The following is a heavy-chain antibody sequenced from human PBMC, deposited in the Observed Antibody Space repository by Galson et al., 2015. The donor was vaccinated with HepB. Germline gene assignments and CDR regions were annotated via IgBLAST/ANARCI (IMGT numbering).Heavy chain of an antibody. CDR2: IWYDGSNK. CDR1: GFTFSSYG. Sequence: SLRLSCAASGFTFSSYGMHWVRQAPGKGLEWVAVIWYDGSNKYYADSVKGRFTISRDNSKNTLYLQMNSLRAEDTAVYYCARDPSRSRLGSGPFDYWGQGTLVTVSS. V-gene: IGHV3-33*01. D-gene: IGHD3-3*01. CDR3: ARDPSRSRLGSGPFDY. J-gene: IGHJ4*02.